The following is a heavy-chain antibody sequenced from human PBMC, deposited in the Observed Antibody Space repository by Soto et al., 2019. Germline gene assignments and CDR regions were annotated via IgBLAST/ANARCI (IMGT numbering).Heavy chain of an antibody. Sequence: QVQLQQWGAGLLKPSETLSLTCAVYGGSFSGYYWSWIRQPPGKGLEWIGEINHSGSTNYNPSLKSRVTISVDTSKNQFSLKLSSVTAADTAVYYCARGLRIAVAGFDYWGQGTLVTVSS. D-gene: IGHD6-19*01. J-gene: IGHJ4*02. CDR2: INHSGST. V-gene: IGHV4-34*01. CDR1: GGSFSGYY. CDR3: ARGLRIAVAGFDY.